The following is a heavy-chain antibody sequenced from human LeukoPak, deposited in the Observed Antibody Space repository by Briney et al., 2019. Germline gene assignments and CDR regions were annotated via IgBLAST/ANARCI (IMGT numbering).Heavy chain of an antibody. CDR3: ARGGAYCSGATCYVDY. J-gene: IGHJ4*02. D-gene: IGHD2-15*01. CDR1: GYSFSGYY. Sequence: ASVKVSCKASGYSFSGYYMHWVRQAPGQGVEWMGWINPISGGTNYARKFQGRVTMTRDTSISTAYMELSGLRSDDTAVYYCARGGAYCSGATCYVDYWGQGSLVTVSS. V-gene: IGHV1-2*02. CDR2: INPISGGT.